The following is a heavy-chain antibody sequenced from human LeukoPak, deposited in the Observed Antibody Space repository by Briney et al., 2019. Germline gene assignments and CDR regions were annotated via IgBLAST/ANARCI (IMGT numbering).Heavy chain of an antibody. CDR1: GGSISTYF. Sequence: PSETLSLTCTVSGGSISTYFWSWIRQPAGKGVEWIGRIHTSGSANYNPSLKSRVTISVDTSKNQFSLKLSSVTAADTAVYYCARQGSGNFDYWGQGTLVTVSS. CDR3: ARQGSGNFDY. V-gene: IGHV4-4*07. CDR2: IHTSGSA. D-gene: IGHD1-26*01. J-gene: IGHJ4*02.